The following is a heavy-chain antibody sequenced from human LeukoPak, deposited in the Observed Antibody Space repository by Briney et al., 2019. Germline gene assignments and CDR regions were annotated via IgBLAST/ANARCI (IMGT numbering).Heavy chain of an antibody. J-gene: IGHJ5*02. CDR2: INHSGST. CDR1: DDSISSSDYY. V-gene: IGHV4-39*07. Sequence: SETLSLTCTVSDDSISSSDYYWDWIRQPPGKGLEWIGEINHSGSTNYNPSLKSRVTISVDTSKNQFSLKLSSVTAVDTAVYYCARGVRGITIFGVATWRWFDPWGRGTLVTVSS. D-gene: IGHD3-3*01. CDR3: ARGVRGITIFGVATWRWFDP.